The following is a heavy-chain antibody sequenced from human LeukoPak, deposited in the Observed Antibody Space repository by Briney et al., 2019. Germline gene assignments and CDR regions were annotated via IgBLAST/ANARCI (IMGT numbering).Heavy chain of an antibody. V-gene: IGHV1-46*01. Sequence: ASVKVSCKASGYTFTGYYMHWVRQAPGQGLEWMGWINPSGGSTSYAQKFQGRVTMTRDTSTSTVYMELSSLRSEDTAVYYCARDLGDSSGYYYFDYWGQGTLVTVSS. D-gene: IGHD3-22*01. CDR1: GYTFTGYY. J-gene: IGHJ4*02. CDR3: ARDLGDSSGYYYFDY. CDR2: INPSGGST.